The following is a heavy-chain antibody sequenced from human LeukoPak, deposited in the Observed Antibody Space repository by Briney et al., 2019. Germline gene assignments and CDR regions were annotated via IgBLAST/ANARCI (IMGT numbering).Heavy chain of an antibody. CDR2: ISYDGSNK. CDR1: GFTFSSYG. D-gene: IGHD6-19*01. V-gene: IGHV3-30*18. Sequence: GRSLRLSCAASGFTFSSYGMHWVRQAPGKGLEWVAVISYDGSNKYYADSVKGRFTTSRDNSKNTLYLQMNSLRAEDTAVYYCAKSAEQWLALYYFDYWGQGTLVTVSS. J-gene: IGHJ4*02. CDR3: AKSAEQWLALYYFDY.